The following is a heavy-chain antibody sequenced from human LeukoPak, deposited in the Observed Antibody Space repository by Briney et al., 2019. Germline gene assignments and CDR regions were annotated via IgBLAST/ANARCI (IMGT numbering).Heavy chain of an antibody. Sequence: SETLSLTCTVSGGSISSYYWSWIRQPPGKGLEWIGYIYYSGSTNYNPSLKSRVTLSVDTSKNQFSLKLSSVTAADTAVYYCARQRSSSWYLDYWGQGTLVTVSS. CDR2: IYYSGST. CDR3: ARQRSSSWYLDY. CDR1: GGSISSYY. J-gene: IGHJ4*02. D-gene: IGHD6-13*01. V-gene: IGHV4-59*01.